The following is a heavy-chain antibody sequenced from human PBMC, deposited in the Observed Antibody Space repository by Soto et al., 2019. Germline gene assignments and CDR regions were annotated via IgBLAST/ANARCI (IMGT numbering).Heavy chain of an antibody. V-gene: IGHV3-23*01. D-gene: IGHD3-10*01. J-gene: IGHJ6*03. CDR3: AKYHCYYYGSESFSNYYYYYYMDA. Sequence: GGSLRLSCAASGFTFSSYAMSWVRQAPGKGLEWVSAISGSGGSTYYADSVKGRFTISRDNSKNTLYLQMNSLRAEDTAVYYCAKYHCYYYGSESFSNYYYYYYMDAWGKGTTVTSP. CDR1: GFTFSSYA. CDR2: ISGSGGST.